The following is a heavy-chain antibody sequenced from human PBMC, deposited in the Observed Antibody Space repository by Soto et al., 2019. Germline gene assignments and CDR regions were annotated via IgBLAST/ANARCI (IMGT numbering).Heavy chain of an antibody. Sequence: GGSLRLSCAASGFTFSSYAMSWVRQAPGKGLEWVSAISGSGGSTYYADSVKGRFTISRDNSKNTLYLQMNSLRAEDTAVYYCAKLGNYYDFWSGYYLQTWGQGTLVTVSS. V-gene: IGHV3-23*01. CDR2: ISGSGGST. D-gene: IGHD3-3*01. J-gene: IGHJ5*02. CDR1: GFTFSSYA. CDR3: AKLGNYYDFWSGYYLQT.